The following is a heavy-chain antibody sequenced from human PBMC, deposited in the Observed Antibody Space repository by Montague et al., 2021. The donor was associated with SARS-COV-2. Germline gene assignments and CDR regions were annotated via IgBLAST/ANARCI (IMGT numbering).Heavy chain of an antibody. CDR1: GYSISSGYY. V-gene: IGHV4-38-2*01. Sequence: SETLSLTCSVSGYSISSGYYWGWIRQPPGKGLELIGNIYHSGGTYYSPSLKSRVTVSVDTSKNQFSLRLSSVTAADTAVYYCARWYFGSGSYPHWGQGTLVTVSS. CDR2: IYHSGGT. J-gene: IGHJ4*02. CDR3: ARWYFGSGSYPH. D-gene: IGHD3-10*01.